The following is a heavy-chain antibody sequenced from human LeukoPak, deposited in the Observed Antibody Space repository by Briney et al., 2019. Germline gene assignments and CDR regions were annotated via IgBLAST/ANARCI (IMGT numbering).Heavy chain of an antibody. CDR2: ISSSSSYT. V-gene: IGHV3-11*06. CDR3: ARFFPGGKEY. CDR1: GFTFSDYF. J-gene: IGHJ4*02. Sequence: GGSLRPSCAASGFTFSDYFMSWIRQAPGKGLEWVSFISSSSSYTNYADSVKGRFTISRDNAKSSLYLQMNSLRAEDTAVYYCARFFPGGKEYWGQGTLVTVSS. D-gene: IGHD3-16*01.